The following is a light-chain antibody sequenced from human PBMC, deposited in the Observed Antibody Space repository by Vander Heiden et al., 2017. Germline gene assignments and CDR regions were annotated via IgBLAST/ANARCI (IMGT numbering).Light chain of an antibody. CDR3: SSYTSSSVV. J-gene: IGLJ2*01. Sequence: QSALTQPASVSGSPGQSLTISCTVTSSDVGGYNYVSWYQQHPGKAHKLMIYDVSKRPAGVSNRFSGSKSGNTASLTISGLQAEDEADYYCSSYTSSSVVFGGGTKLTVL. V-gene: IGLV2-14*03. CDR1: SSDVGGYNY. CDR2: DVS.